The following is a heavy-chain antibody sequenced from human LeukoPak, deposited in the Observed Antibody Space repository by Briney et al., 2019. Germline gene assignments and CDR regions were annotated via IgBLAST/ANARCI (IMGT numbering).Heavy chain of an antibody. J-gene: IGHJ4*02. Sequence: SETLSLTCSVSGYSISSGYQWGWIRQPPGKGLEWIGSIYYSGSTYYNPSLKSRVTISVDTSKNQFSLKLSSVTAADTAVYYCARPSRSGSYYSAPFDYWGQGTLVTVSS. CDR1: GYSISSGYQ. D-gene: IGHD3-10*01. CDR3: ARPSRSGSYYSAPFDY. V-gene: IGHV4-38-2*02. CDR2: IYYSGST.